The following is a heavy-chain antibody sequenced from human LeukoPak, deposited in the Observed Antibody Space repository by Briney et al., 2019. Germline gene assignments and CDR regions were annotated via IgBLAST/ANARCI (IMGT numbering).Heavy chain of an antibody. D-gene: IGHD4-23*01. CDR3: ARDPIGGLYYYYMDV. Sequence: GGSLRLSCAASGFTFSSYWMSWVRQAPGKGLEWVANIKQDGSEKYYVDSVKGRFTISRDNAKNSLYLQMNSLRAEDTAVYYCARDPIGGLYYYYMDVWGKGTTVTVSS. CDR2: IKQDGSEK. J-gene: IGHJ6*03. CDR1: GFTFSSYW. V-gene: IGHV3-7*01.